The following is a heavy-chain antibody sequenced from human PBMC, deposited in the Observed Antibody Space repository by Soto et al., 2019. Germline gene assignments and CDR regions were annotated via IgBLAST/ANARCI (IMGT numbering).Heavy chain of an antibody. CDR1: EFTFSSYT. CDR3: AGEGSISVAAPGY. V-gene: IGHV3-30-3*01. D-gene: IGHD6-19*01. CDR2: ISNDGGNT. Sequence: QVQLVESGGGVVQPGRSLKLSCAASEFTFSSYTMYWVRQAPGKGLEWVAGISNDGGNTYYLDSVKGRFTISRDNSKNRLCQEMNSLRVEETSIYYCAGEGSISVAAPGYWGQGTLVTVSS. J-gene: IGHJ4*02.